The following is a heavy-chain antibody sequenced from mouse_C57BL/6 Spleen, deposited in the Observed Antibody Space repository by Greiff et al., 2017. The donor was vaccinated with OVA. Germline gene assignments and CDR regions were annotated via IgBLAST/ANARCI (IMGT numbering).Heavy chain of an antibody. J-gene: IGHJ2*01. D-gene: IGHD1-1*01. CDR2: IRNKANGYNT. V-gene: IGHV7-3*01. Sequence: EVQVVESGGGLVQPGGSLSLSCAASGFTFTDSYMSWVRQPPGKALEWLGFIRNKANGYNTEYSASVKGLFTISRENSQSILYLQKNALRAEVSATYYCARYSEYYGSNYFDYWGQGTTLTVSS. CDR3: ARYSEYYGSNYFDY. CDR1: GFTFTDSY.